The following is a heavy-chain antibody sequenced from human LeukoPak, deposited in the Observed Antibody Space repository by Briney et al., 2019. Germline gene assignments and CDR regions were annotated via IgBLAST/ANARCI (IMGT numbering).Heavy chain of an antibody. V-gene: IGHV1-2*02. J-gene: IGHJ4*02. D-gene: IGHD2/OR15-2a*01. CDR3: ARTRGTHISMAYLDS. CDR2: INPNNGDT. Sequence: GASVKVSCKASGYTFTGHFLHWVRQAPGQGPEWMGWINPNNGDTNYAQKFQGRVTMTRVTSITTAYMELSSLRSDDTAVYYCARTRGTHISMAYLDSWGQGTLVTVSS. CDR1: GYTFTGHF.